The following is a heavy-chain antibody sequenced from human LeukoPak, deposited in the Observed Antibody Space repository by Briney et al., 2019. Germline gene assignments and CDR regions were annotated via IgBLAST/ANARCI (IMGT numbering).Heavy chain of an antibody. Sequence: GGSLRLSCAASGFTLRNYWMNWVRHAPGKGLEWVANIKPDGSEKYYLDSVRGRFTISRDNAKNSLYLQMNSLRAEDTAVYYCARYSSGWFDPWGQGTLVTVSS. V-gene: IGHV3-7*04. CDR1: GFTLRNYW. CDR2: IKPDGSEK. D-gene: IGHD6-19*01. CDR3: ARYSSGWFDP. J-gene: IGHJ5*02.